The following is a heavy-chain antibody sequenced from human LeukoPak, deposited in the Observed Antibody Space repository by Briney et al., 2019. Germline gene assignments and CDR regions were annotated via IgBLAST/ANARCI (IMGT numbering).Heavy chain of an antibody. CDR1: GGSLNDYF. V-gene: IGHV4-34*01. D-gene: IGHD2-15*01. J-gene: IGHJ4*02. CDR3: AREGVVGAYGHFDY. CDR2: INHSGST. Sequence: SETLSLTCAVYGGSLNDYFWSWIRQSPGKGLEWIGEINHSGSTNYNPSLKSRVTISVDTSKNQFSLKLSSVTAADTAVYYCAREGVVGAYGHFDYWGQGTLVTVSS.